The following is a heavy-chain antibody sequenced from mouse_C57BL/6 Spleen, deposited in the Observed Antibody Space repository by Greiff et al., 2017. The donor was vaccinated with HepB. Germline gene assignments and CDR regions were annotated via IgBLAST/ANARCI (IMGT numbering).Heavy chain of an antibody. D-gene: IGHD6-2*01. J-gene: IGHJ2*01. CDR1: GFTFSSYA. V-gene: IGHV5-4*01. CDR3: ARDQSFDY. CDR2: ISDGGSYT. Sequence: EVKLQESGGGLVKPGGSLKLSCAASGFTFSSYAMSWVRQTPEKRLEWVATISDGGSYTYYPDNVKGRFTISRDNAKNNLYLQMSHLKSEDTAMYYCARDQSFDYWGQGTTLTVSS.